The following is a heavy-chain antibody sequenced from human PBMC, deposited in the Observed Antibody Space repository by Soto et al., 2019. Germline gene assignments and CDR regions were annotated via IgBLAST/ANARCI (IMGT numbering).Heavy chain of an antibody. CDR2: INPSGGST. CDR1: GYTFTSYY. V-gene: IGHV1-46*01. D-gene: IGHD2-2*01. Sequence: ASVKGSCKASGYTFTSYYMHWVRQAPGQGLEWMGIINPSGGSTNYAQKFQGRVTMTRDTSASTAYMELSSLRFEDTAVYYCARDFSFVVVPAALYYYSGMAVWGQGTTVTVSS. CDR3: ARDFSFVVVPAALYYYSGMAV. J-gene: IGHJ6*02.